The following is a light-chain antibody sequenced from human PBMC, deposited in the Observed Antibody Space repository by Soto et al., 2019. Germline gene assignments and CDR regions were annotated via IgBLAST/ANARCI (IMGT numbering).Light chain of an antibody. J-gene: IGLJ1*01. V-gene: IGLV2-14*01. CDR1: SSDVGGYNY. Sequence: QSVLTQPASVSGSPGQSITISCTGTSSDVGGYNYVSWYQLHPGKAPKLMIREVSERPSGVSNRFSGSKSGNTASLTISGLQAEDEADYYCASYRTGATYVFGGGTKLTVL. CDR3: ASYRTGATYV. CDR2: EVS.